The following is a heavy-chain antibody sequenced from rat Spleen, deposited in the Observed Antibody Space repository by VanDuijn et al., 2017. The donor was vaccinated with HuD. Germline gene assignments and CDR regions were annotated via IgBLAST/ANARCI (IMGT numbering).Heavy chain of an antibody. J-gene: IGHJ2*01. D-gene: IGHD1-4*01. CDR1: GFTFSNYD. V-gene: IGHV5-25*01. CDR3: ARPQLPGYWYFVV. CDR2: ISTSGGST. Sequence: EVQLVESGGGLVQPGRSLKLSCAASGFTFSNYDMAWVRQAPTKGLEWVASISTSGGSTYYRDSVKGRFTVSRDNAKSTLYLQMDSLRSEDTAPYYCARPQLPGYWYFVVWGQGVMVTVSS.